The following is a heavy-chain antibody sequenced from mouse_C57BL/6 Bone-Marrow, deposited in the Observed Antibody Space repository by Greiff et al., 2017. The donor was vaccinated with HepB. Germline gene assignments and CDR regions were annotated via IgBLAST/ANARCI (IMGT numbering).Heavy chain of an antibody. CDR2: IDPSDSYT. D-gene: IGHD2-4*01. J-gene: IGHJ2*01. V-gene: IGHV1-50*01. CDR3: ASDDYDDLLHFDD. Sequence: QVHVKQPGAELVKPGASVKLSCKASGYTFTSYWMQWVKQRPGQGLEWIGEIDPSDSYTNYNQKFKGKATLTVDTSSSTAYMQLSSLTSEDSAVYYCASDDYDDLLHFDDWGQGTTLTVSS. CDR1: GYTFTSYW.